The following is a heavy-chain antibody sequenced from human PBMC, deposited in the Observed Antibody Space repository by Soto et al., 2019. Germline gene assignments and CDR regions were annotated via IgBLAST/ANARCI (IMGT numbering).Heavy chain of an antibody. CDR3: ARWDYGDYARFDY. CDR2: MNPNSGNT. Sequence: QVQLVQSGAEVKKSGASVKVSCKASGYTFTSHDINWVRQATGQGLEWMGWMNPNSGNTDYAQKFKGRVTMTRNTSISTAYMGLSSLRSEDTAVYYCARWDYGDYARFDYWGQGTLVTVSS. CDR1: GYTFTSHD. D-gene: IGHD4-17*01. V-gene: IGHV1-8*01. J-gene: IGHJ4*02.